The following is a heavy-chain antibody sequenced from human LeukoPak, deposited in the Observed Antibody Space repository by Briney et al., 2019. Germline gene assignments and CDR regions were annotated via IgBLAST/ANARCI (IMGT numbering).Heavy chain of an antibody. CDR3: ARGQGATVPQVGKNWFDP. D-gene: IGHD1-26*01. Sequence: SETLSLTCAVYIDSFSNYHWNWIRQTPAKGMEWIGEVNESGGTNISPSLRSRVFLSVDTSKNQFSLKLISVTVADTAIYYCARGQGATVPQVGKNWFDPWGKGTRVTVSS. CDR1: IDSFSNYH. V-gene: IGHV4-34*01. CDR2: VNESGGT. J-gene: IGHJ5*02.